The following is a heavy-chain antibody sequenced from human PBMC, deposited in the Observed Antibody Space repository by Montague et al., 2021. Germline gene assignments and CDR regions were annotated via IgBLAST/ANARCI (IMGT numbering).Heavy chain of an antibody. Sequence: SLRLSCAASGFTVSSNYMSWVRQAPGQGLEWVSLIYSSGNTNYADSVKDRFTISRDNSKNMVYLPMNSPRAEDTAVYFCARHFARGGYRHFDIWGQGTMVTVSS. CDR3: ARHFARGGYRHFDI. CDR1: GFTVSSNY. CDR2: IYSSGNT. J-gene: IGHJ3*02. V-gene: IGHV3-53*01. D-gene: IGHD5-12*01.